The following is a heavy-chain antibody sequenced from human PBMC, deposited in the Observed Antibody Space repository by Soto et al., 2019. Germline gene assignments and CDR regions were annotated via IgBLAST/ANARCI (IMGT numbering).Heavy chain of an antibody. J-gene: IGHJ4*02. CDR3: ARENYYYDSSGYYLNFDY. CDR1: GFTFSSYE. Sequence: VQLVESGGGLVQPGGSLRLSCAASGFTFSSYEMNWVRQAPGKGLEWVSYISSSGSTIYYADSVKGRFTISRDNAKNSLYLQMNSLRAEDTAVYYCARENYYYDSSGYYLNFDYWGQGTLVTVSS. D-gene: IGHD3-22*01. V-gene: IGHV3-48*03. CDR2: ISSSGSTI.